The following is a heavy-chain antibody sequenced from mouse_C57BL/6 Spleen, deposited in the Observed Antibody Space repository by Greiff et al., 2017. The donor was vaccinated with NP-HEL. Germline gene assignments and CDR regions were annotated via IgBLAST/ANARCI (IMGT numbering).Heavy chain of an antibody. CDR2: INYDGSST. D-gene: IGHD2-1*01. V-gene: IGHV5-16*01. CDR3: AREAYGNYGYFDY. Sequence: EVKLVESEGGLVQPGSSMKLSCTASGFTFSDYYMAWVRQVPEKGLEWVANINYDGSSTYYLDSLKSRFIISRDNAKNILYLQMSSLKSEDTATYYCAREAYGNYGYFDYWGQGTTLTVSS. J-gene: IGHJ2*01. CDR1: GFTFSDYY.